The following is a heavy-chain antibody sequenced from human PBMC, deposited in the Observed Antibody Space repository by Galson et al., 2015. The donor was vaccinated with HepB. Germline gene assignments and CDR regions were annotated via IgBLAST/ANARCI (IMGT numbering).Heavy chain of an antibody. J-gene: IGHJ4*02. Sequence: SLRLSCAASGFTFTCYAIHWVRQAPGKGLEWVATISFDGIHKYFADSVKGRFTISRDNSRNTLYLYLNSLRTEDTAVYYCTRGFTYNCDRNYFDYWGQGTLVTVSS. D-gene: IGHD1-1*01. CDR2: ISFDGIHK. CDR3: TRGFTYNCDRNYFDY. V-gene: IGHV3-30*04. CDR1: GFTFTCYA.